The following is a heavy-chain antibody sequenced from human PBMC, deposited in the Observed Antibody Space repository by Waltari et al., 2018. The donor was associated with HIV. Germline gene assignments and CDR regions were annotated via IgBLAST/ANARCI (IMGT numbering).Heavy chain of an antibody. Sequence: VQLHESGPGLVKPSGTLSLTCAVSGGSTSGTTCWTWVRQPPGKGLEWIGEIYHDGSIKYNPSLQSRVTISIDKSKNQFSLNLSSATAADTAIYYCATRPPYRMADVRDWFDPWGQGTLVIVSS. V-gene: IGHV4-4*02. D-gene: IGHD3-16*02. CDR3: ATRPPYRMADVRDWFDP. CDR2: IYHDGSI. J-gene: IGHJ5*02. CDR1: GGSTSGTTC.